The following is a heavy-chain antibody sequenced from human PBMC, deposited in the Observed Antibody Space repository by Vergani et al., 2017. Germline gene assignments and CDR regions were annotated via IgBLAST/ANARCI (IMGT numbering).Heavy chain of an antibody. Sequence: QVTLKESGPALVKPTQTLTLTCTFSGFSLSTSGMRVSWIRQPPGKALEWLARLDWDDDKFYSTSLKTRLTISKDTSKNQVVLTMTNMDPVDTATYYCARIPDYNYGMDFWGQGTTVTVSS. CDR1: GFSLSTSGMR. CDR3: ARIPDYNYGMDF. V-gene: IGHV2-70*04. CDR2: LDWDDDK. J-gene: IGHJ6*02.